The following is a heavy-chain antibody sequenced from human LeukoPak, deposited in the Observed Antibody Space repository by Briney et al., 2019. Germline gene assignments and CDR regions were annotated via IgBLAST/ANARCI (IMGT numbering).Heavy chain of an antibody. CDR2: ISSNGGST. CDR1: GFTFSSYA. J-gene: IGHJ5*02. D-gene: IGHD1-26*01. CDR3: ARGLVGATSPIWFDP. V-gene: IGHV3-64*01. Sequence: PGGSLRLSCAASGFTFSSYAMHWVRQAPGKGLEYVSAISSNGGSTYYANSVKGRFTISRDNSKNTLYLQMGCLRAEDMAVYYCARGLVGATSPIWFDPWGQGTLVTVSS.